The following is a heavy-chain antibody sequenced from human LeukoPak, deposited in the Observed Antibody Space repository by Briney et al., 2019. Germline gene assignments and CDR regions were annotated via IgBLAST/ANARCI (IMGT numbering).Heavy chain of an antibody. V-gene: IGHV3-30*02. CDR2: IQYDGSNK. CDR3: AKVFAYFQH. CDR1: GFTFSSYG. Sequence: GGSLRLSCAASGFTFSSYGMHWVRQAPGKGLEGVTFIQYDGSNKYYADSVKGRFTISRDNSKNTLYLQMNSLKSEDTAVYYCAKVFAYFQHWGQGTLVTVSS. J-gene: IGHJ1*01.